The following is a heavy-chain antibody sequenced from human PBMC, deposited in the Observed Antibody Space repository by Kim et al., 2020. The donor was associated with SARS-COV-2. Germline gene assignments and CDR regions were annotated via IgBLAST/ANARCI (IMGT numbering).Heavy chain of an antibody. J-gene: IGHJ5*02. Sequence: GGSLRLSCAASGFAFSGYSMNWVRQAPGNGLEWLSYIGATSGTVYYPDSVKGRFTISRDNAKNSLYLQMNSLRDEDTAVYYCSREQHGVMIPSCGFDPWGQGTLVTVSS. V-gene: IGHV3-48*02. CDR1: GFAFSGYS. D-gene: IGHD3-16*01. CDR2: IGATSGTV. CDR3: SREQHGVMIPSCGFDP.